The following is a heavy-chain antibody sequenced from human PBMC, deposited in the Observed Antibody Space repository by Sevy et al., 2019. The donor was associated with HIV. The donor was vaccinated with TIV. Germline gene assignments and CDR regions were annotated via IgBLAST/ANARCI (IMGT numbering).Heavy chain of an antibody. V-gene: IGHV3-49*03. Sequence: GGSLRLSCTASGFTFGDYAMSWFRQAPGKGLEWVGFIRSKAYGGTTEYAASVKGRFTISRDDSKSMAYLQMNSLKTEDTDVYYCTRDYCSSTSCYYYYGMDVWGQGTTVTVSS. CDR2: IRSKAYGGTT. CDR3: TRDYCSSTSCYYYYGMDV. D-gene: IGHD2-2*01. J-gene: IGHJ6*02. CDR1: GFTFGDYA.